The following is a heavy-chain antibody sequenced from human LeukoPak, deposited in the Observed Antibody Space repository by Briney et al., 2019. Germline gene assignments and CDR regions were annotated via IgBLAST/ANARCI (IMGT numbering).Heavy chain of an antibody. Sequence: ASVKVSCKASGYTFTGYYMHWVRQAPGQGLEWMGWINPNSGGTNYAQKFQGRVTMTRDTSISTVYMELSRLRSDDTAVYYCARGSGFLGYRKAFDIWGQGTMVTVSS. CDR3: ARGSGFLGYRKAFDI. CDR2: INPNSGGT. V-gene: IGHV1-2*02. J-gene: IGHJ3*02. D-gene: IGHD1-14*01. CDR1: GYTFTGYY.